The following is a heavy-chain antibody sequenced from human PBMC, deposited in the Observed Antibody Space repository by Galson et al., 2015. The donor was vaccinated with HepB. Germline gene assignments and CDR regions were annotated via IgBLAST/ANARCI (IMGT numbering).Heavy chain of an antibody. J-gene: IGHJ4*02. V-gene: IGHV7-4-1*02. CDR3: ARDLGPMWGFLRLPFDS. Sequence: SVKVSCKASGNSFNYYAINWVRQAPGQGLGWMGWINTNNGNPTYAQDFAGRFVFSLDTSVSTTFLQISGLKTEDTDVYYCARDLGPMWGFLRLPFDSWGQGTLVTVSS. D-gene: IGHD2-21*01. CDR1: GNSFNYYA. CDR2: INTNNGNP.